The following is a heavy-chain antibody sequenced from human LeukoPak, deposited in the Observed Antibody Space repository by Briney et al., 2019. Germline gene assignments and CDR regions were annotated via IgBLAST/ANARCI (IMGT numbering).Heavy chain of an antibody. V-gene: IGHV1-69*13. J-gene: IGHJ4*02. Sequence: ASVKVSCKASGGTFSSYAISWVRQAPGQGLGWMGGIIPIFGTANYAQKFQGRVTITADESTSTAYMELSSLRSEDTAVYYCARSRGNWNYDRFDYWGQGTLVTVSS. CDR2: IIPIFGTA. CDR1: GGTFSSYA. D-gene: IGHD1-7*01. CDR3: ARSRGNWNYDRFDY.